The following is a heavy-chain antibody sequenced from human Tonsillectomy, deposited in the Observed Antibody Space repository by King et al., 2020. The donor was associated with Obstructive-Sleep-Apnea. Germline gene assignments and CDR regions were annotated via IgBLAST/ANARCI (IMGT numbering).Heavy chain of an antibody. CDR2: IYYSGST. Sequence: QLQESGPGLVKPSQTLSLTCTVSGGSINSGDYYWSWIRQHPGKALEWIGYIYYSGSTHYNPSLKSRVSISVDTSKNQFSLRLSSVTAADTAVYYYTRIPYSYGYVSWFDPRGQGTLVTVSS. CDR1: GGSINSGDYY. CDR3: TRIPYSYGYVSWFDP. J-gene: IGHJ5*02. D-gene: IGHD5-18*01. V-gene: IGHV4-31*03.